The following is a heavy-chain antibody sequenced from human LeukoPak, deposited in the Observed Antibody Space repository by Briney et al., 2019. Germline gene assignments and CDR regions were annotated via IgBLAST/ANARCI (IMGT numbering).Heavy chain of an antibody. Sequence: SETLSLTCTVSGGSISSSSYYWGWIRQPPGKGLEWIGSIYYSGSTYYNPSLKSRVTISVDTSKNQFSLKLSSVTAADTAVYYCARDSAAAAHFFDYWGQGTLVTVSS. V-gene: IGHV4-39*07. CDR2: IYYSGST. CDR1: GGSISSSSYY. J-gene: IGHJ4*02. D-gene: IGHD6-13*01. CDR3: ARDSAAAAHFFDY.